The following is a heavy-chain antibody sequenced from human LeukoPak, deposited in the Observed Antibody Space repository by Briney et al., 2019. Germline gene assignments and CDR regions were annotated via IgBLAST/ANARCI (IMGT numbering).Heavy chain of an antibody. CDR2: INHSGST. V-gene: IGHV4-34*01. J-gene: IGHJ5*02. D-gene: IGHD3-16*02. Sequence: SETLSLTCAVYGGSFSGYYWSWIRQPPGKGLEWIGEINHSGSTNYNPSLESRVTISVDTSKNQFSLKLSSVTAADTAVYYCARHHDYVWGSYRYLPWFDPWGQGTLVTVSS. CDR1: GGSFSGYY. CDR3: ARHHDYVWGSYRYLPWFDP.